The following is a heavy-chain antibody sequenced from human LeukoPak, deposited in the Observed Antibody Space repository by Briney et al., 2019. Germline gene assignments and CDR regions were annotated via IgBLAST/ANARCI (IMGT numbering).Heavy chain of an antibody. J-gene: IGHJ6*03. CDR1: GGSISSYY. V-gene: IGHV4-59*01. CDR2: IYYSGST. Sequence: PSETLSLTCTVSGGSISSYYWSWIRQPPGKGLEWIGYIYYSGSTNYNPSLKSRVTISVDTSKNQFSLKLSPVTAADTAVYYCARALGVTAMVIGARDYYYYYMDVWGKGTTVTVSS. CDR3: ARALGVTAMVIGARDYYYYYMDV. D-gene: IGHD5-18*01.